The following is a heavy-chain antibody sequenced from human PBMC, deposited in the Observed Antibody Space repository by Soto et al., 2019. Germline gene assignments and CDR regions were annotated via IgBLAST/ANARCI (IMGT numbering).Heavy chain of an antibody. D-gene: IGHD3-10*01. CDR2: ISSSSSYI. J-gene: IGHJ5*02. Sequence: PGGSLRLSCAASGFTFSSYSMNWVRQAPGKXLEWVSSISSSSSYIYYADSVKGRFTISRDNAKNSLYLQMDSLRAEDTAVYYCARDAGRDYYGSGSPNRFDPWGQGTLVTVFS. V-gene: IGHV3-21*01. CDR1: GFTFSSYS. CDR3: ARDAGRDYYGSGSPNRFDP.